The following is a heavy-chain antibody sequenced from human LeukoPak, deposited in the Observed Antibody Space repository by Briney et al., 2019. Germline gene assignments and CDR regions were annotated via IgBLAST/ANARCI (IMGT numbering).Heavy chain of an antibody. CDR3: ARCVSSGWYGGGWFDP. CDR1: GGSISSYY. D-gene: IGHD6-19*01. V-gene: IGHV4-59*01. J-gene: IGHJ5*02. Sequence: EASETLSLTCTVSGGSISSYYWSWIRQPPGKGLEGIGYIYYSGSTNYNPSLKSRVTISVDTSKNQFSLKLSSVTAADTAVYYCARCVSSGWYGGGWFDPWGQGTLVTVSS. CDR2: IYYSGST.